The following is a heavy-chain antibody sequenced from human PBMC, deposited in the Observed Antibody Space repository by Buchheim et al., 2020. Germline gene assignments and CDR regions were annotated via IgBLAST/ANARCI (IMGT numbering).Heavy chain of an antibody. J-gene: IGHJ6*03. D-gene: IGHD3-3*01. CDR1: GGSISSGGYY. CDR3: ARVVSYYDFWSGKSYHNPREDYYYYYYMDV. Sequence: QVQLQESGPGLVKPSQTLSLTCTVSGGSISSGGYYWSWIRQHPGKGLEWIGYIYYSGSTYYNPSLKSRVTISVDTSKNQFSLKLSSVTAADMAVYYCARVVSYYDFWSGKSYHNPREDYYYYYYMDVWGKGTT. V-gene: IGHV4-31*03. CDR2: IYYSGST.